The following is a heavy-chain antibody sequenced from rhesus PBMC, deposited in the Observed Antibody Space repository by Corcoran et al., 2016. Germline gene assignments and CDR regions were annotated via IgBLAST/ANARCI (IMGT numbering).Heavy chain of an antibody. CDR1: GGPISDSFW. Sequence: QVQLQESGPGVVKPSETLSLTCTVSGGPISDSFWWSWIRQPPGKGLEWIGYIYGSSTNIDYNPTLKRRVTSSKDTSKSQCYWKLNSVTAADTAVYYCARMNPRSDAFDLWGQGLRGTVSS. J-gene: IGHJ3*01. CDR2: IYGSSTNI. V-gene: IGHV4S10*01. CDR3: ARMNPRSDAFDL.